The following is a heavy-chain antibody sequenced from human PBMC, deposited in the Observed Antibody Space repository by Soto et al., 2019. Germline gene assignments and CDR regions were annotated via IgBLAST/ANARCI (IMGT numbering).Heavy chain of an antibody. D-gene: IGHD2-21*01. V-gene: IGHV1-8*01. Sequence: ASVKVSCKASGYTFTSYDINWVRQATGQGLEWMGWMNPNSGNTGYAQKFQGRVTMTRNISISTAYMELSSLRSEGTAVYYCARDGSEVIGGYSYMDVWGKGTTVTVSS. J-gene: IGHJ6*03. CDR2: MNPNSGNT. CDR3: ARDGSEVIGGYSYMDV. CDR1: GYTFTSYD.